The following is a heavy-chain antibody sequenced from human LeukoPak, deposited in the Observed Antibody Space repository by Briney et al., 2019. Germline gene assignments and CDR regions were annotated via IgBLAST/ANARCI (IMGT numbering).Heavy chain of an antibody. J-gene: IGHJ4*02. Sequence: ASVKVSCKASGYTFTSYGISWVRQAPGQGLEWMGWINPNSGGTNYAQKFQGRVTMTRDTSISTAYMELSRLRSDDTAVYYCARGDTVSLGFDYWGQGTLVTVSS. CDR3: ARGDTVSLGFDY. CDR2: INPNSGGT. CDR1: GYTFTSYG. D-gene: IGHD4-17*01. V-gene: IGHV1-2*02.